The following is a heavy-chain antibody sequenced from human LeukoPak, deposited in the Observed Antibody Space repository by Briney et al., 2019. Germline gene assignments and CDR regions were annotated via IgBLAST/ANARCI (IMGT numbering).Heavy chain of an antibody. Sequence: ASVTVSCKASGYTLTRYNIHRGRQAPGQGLEWMGWIYPYSGDTNYTQNFQGRVTMTRDTSISTAYMELSSLKSDETAVYYCARDWNSGLSLDIWGQGKMLTVSS. J-gene: IGHJ3*02. V-gene: IGHV1-2*02. CDR3: ARDWNSGLSLDI. D-gene: IGHD6-6*01. CDR2: IYPYSGDT. CDR1: GYTLTRYN.